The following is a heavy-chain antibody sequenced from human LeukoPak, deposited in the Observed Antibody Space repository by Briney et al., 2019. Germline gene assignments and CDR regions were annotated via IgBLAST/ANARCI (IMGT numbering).Heavy chain of an antibody. J-gene: IGHJ4*02. V-gene: IGHV1-46*01. CDR3: ARGPTVLYFDY. CDR1: GYTFTTYY. CDR2: INPSGGST. Sequence: ASVKVSCKAAGYTFTTYYMHWVRQAPGQGLEWMGVINPSGGSTTYAQNFQGRVTMSRDKSTSTAYMELSSLGSEDTAVYLCARGPTVLYFDYWGQGALVTVSS. D-gene: IGHD1-14*01.